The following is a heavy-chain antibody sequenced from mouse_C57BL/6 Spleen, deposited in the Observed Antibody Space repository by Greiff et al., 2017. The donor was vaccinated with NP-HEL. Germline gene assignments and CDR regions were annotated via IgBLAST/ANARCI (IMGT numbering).Heavy chain of an antibody. CDR3: AYGSYYAKDY. CDR2: IDPSDGCT. V-gene: IGHV1-59*01. J-gene: IGHJ4*01. CDR1: GYTFTSYW. D-gene: IGHD1-1*01. Sequence: VQLQQPGAELVRPGASVKLSCKASGYTFTSYWMHWVKQRPGQGLEWIGIIDPSDGCTNYNEKFKSKATLTVDKSSSTAYMQLSSLTSEDSAVYYCAYGSYYAKDYRGKGTTVTVSS.